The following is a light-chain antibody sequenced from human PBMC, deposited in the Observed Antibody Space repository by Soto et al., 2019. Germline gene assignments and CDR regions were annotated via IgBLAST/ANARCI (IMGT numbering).Light chain of an antibody. CDR3: SSYTSSITLV. J-gene: IGLJ2*01. V-gene: IGLV2-14*01. CDR1: SSDVGGYNY. CDR2: DVN. Sequence: QSALTQPASVSGSPGQSITISCTGTSSDVGGYNYVSWYQQHPGKAPKLMIYDVNNRPSGVSNRFSGSKSGNTASLTISGLQAEDEGAYYCSSYTSSITLVFGGGTKVTVL.